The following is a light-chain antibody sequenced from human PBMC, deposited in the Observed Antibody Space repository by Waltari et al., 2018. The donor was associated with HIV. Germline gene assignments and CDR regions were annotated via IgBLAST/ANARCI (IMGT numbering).Light chain of an antibody. V-gene: IGLV2-23*02. CDR3: CSYAGSSTSYVV. CDR2: EVS. Sequence: QSALTQPASVSGSPGQSTTISCTGTSSDVGRYNLVPWYQQHPGKAPKLMIYEVSKRPSGVSNRFSGSKSGNTASLTISGLQAEDEADYYCCSYAGSSTSYVVFGGGTKLTVL. J-gene: IGLJ2*01. CDR1: SSDVGRYNL.